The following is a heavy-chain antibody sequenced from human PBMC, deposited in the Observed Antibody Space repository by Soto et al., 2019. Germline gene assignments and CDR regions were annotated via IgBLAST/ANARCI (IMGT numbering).Heavy chain of an antibody. CDR3: ERDLGWSPLWDS. V-gene: IGHV3-11*05. CDR1: GFTFSDYY. CDR2: ISATKNYT. Sequence: QVQLVEAGGGLVKPGGSLRLSCAASGFTFSDYYMSWIRQTPGKGLEWVSYISATKNYTDYADSVKGRFTISRDNARNSVYLQMNSLRAEDTAIYYCERDLGWSPLWDSWGQGTLVTVSS. J-gene: IGHJ4*02. D-gene: IGHD2-21*01.